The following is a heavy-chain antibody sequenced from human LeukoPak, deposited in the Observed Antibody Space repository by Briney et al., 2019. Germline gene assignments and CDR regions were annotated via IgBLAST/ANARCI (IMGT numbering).Heavy chain of an antibody. CDR3: ARTYYDYVWGSYRYHPLDY. D-gene: IGHD3-16*02. J-gene: IGHJ4*02. CDR1: GGSISSYY. CDR2: IYYSGST. V-gene: IGHV4-59*01. Sequence: SQTLSLTCAVSGGSISSYYWSWIRQPPGKGLEWIGYIYYSGSTNYNPSLKSRVTISVVTSKNQFSLKLSSVTAADTAVYYCARTYYDYVWGSYRYHPLDYWGQGTLVTVSS.